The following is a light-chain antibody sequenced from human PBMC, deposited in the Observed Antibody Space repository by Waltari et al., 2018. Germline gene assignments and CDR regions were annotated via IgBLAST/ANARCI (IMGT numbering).Light chain of an antibody. CDR2: QDN. CDR3: QAWDRNTYVV. Sequence: SYELTQPPSVSVSPGHTASLACSGDKLEDKYASWYQQKPGQSPVLVIYQDNRRPSGIPERFSGSTSGNTATLTISGTQAMDEADYYCQAWDRNTYVVFGGGTKLTVL. V-gene: IGLV3-1*01. CDR1: KLEDKY. J-gene: IGLJ2*01.